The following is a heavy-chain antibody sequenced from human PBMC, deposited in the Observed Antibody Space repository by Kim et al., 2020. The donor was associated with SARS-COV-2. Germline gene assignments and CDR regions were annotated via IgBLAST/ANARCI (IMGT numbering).Heavy chain of an antibody. D-gene: IGHD3-3*01. V-gene: IGHV4-30-4*01. CDR1: GGSISSGDYY. J-gene: IGHJ3*02. CDR3: ARVSNTLEFGVVISYAFDI. CDR2: IYYSGST. Sequence: SETLSLTCTVSGGSISSGDYYWSWIRQPPGKGLEWIGYIYYSGSTYYNPSLKSRVTISVDTSKNQFSLKLSSVTAADTAVYYCARVSNTLEFGVVISYAFDIWGQGTMVTVSS.